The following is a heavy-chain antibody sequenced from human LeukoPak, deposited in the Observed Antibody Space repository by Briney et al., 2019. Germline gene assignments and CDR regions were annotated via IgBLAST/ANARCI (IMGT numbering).Heavy chain of an antibody. CDR2: ISGSGGDT. Sequence: GRSLRLSCAASGFTFSSYAMSWVRQAPGKGLEWVSVISGSGGDTYYADSVKGRFTISRHNSNNTLYLQMNSLRAEDTAIYYCAKTGCTSTGCYENYWGQGTLVTVSS. D-gene: IGHD2-2*01. J-gene: IGHJ4*02. V-gene: IGHV3-23*01. CDR1: GFTFSSYA. CDR3: AKTGCTSTGCYENY.